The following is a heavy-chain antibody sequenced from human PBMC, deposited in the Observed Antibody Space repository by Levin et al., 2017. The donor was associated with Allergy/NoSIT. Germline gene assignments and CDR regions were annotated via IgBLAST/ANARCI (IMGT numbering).Heavy chain of an antibody. D-gene: IGHD3-10*01. CDR2: IYYSGST. CDR3: ARDLTGVITDYWYFDL. CDR1: GGSISSYY. Sequence: SETLSLTCTVSGGSISSYYWSWIRQPPGKGLEWIGYIYYSGSTNYNPSLKSRVTISVDTSKNQFSLKLSSVTAADTAVYYCARDLTGVITDYWYFDLWGRGTLVTVSS. V-gene: IGHV4-59*01. J-gene: IGHJ2*01.